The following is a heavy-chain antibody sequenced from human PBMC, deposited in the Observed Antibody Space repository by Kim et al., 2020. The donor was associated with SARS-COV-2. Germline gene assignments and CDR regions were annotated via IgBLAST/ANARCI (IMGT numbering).Heavy chain of an antibody. V-gene: IGHV4-59*01. Sequence: SETLSLTCTVSGGSISSYYWSWIRQPPGKGLEWIGYIYYSGSTNYNPSLKSRVTISVDTSKNQFSLKLSSVTAADTAVYYCARGGIAAGGYYYYYYYMDVWGKGTMVTVSS. J-gene: IGHJ6*03. CDR1: GGSISSYY. CDR3: ARGGIAAGGYYYYYYYMDV. D-gene: IGHD6-13*01. CDR2: IYYSGST.